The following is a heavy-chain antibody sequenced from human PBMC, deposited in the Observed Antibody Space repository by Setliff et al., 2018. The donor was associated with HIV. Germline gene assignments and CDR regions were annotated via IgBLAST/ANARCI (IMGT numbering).Heavy chain of an antibody. CDR3: ARSPAAEGF. CDR2: IFYTGSTY. Sequence: SETLSLTCTVSGGSISRSHLYWGWIRQPPGKGLEWIGSIFYTGSTYYYNPSLKSRVTISVDASKNQFSLKLSSVTATDTAVYYCARSPAAEGFWGQGTLVTVSS. D-gene: IGHD6-13*01. V-gene: IGHV4-39*01. J-gene: IGHJ4*02. CDR1: GGSISRSHLY.